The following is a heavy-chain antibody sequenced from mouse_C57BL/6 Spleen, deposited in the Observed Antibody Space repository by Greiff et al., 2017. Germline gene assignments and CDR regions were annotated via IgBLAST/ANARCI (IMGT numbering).Heavy chain of an antibody. CDR2: FYPGSGSI. V-gene: IGHV1-62-2*01. CDR3: ARHEEDYSNPGFAY. CDR1: GYTFTEYT. D-gene: IGHD2-5*01. J-gene: IGHJ3*01. Sequence: QVHVKQSGAELVKPGASVKLSCKASGYTFTEYTIHWVKQRSGQGLEWIGWFYPGSGSIKYNEKFKDKATLTADKSSSTVYMERSRLTSEDSAVYFCARHEEDYSNPGFAYWGQGTLVTVSA.